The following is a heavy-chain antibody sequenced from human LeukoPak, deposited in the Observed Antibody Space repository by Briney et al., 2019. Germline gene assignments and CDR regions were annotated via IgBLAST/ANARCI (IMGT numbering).Heavy chain of an antibody. D-gene: IGHD3-10*01. J-gene: IGHJ4*02. CDR3: ARDRPDGSESSHEY. Sequence: SETLSLTCAVSSGSISSSNWWSWVRQPPGKGLEWIGEIYHSGSTNYNPSLKSRVTISVDKSKNQFSLKLSSVTAADTAVYYCARDRPDGSESSHEYWGQGTLVTVSS. CDR1: SGSISSSNW. V-gene: IGHV4-4*02. CDR2: IYHSGST.